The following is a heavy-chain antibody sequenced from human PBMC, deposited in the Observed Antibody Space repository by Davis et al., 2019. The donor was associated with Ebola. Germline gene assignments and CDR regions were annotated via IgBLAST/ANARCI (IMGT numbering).Heavy chain of an antibody. CDR1: GFTFSSYG. D-gene: IGHD3-3*01. CDR3: ARDRDDFWSGYYTYYFDY. J-gene: IGHJ4*02. CDR2: IWYDGSNK. V-gene: IGHV3-33*08. Sequence: GESLKISCAASGFTFSSYGMHWVRQAPGKGLEWVAVIWYDGSNKYYADSVKGRFTISRDNSKNTLYLQMGSLRAEDMAVYYCARDRDDFWSGYYTYYFDYWGQGTLVTVSS.